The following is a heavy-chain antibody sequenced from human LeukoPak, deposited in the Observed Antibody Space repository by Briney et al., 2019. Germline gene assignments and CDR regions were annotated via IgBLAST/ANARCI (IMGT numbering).Heavy chain of an antibody. D-gene: IGHD3-9*01. Sequence: GGSLRLSCATSAFSFTDYPMNWVRQAPGKWLGWISNIRTTAEGAKYAYYADSVKGRVTISRDDGKNTLYLHMNSLRDDDTAVYYCATDQRYAFDYWGQGILVTVSS. J-gene: IGHJ4*02. CDR2: IRTTAEGAKYA. V-gene: IGHV3-48*02. CDR3: ATDQRYAFDY. CDR1: AFSFTDYP.